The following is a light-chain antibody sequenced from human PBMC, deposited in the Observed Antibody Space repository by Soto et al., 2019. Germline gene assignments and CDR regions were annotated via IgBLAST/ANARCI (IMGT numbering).Light chain of an antibody. V-gene: IGLV2-8*01. J-gene: IGLJ1*01. CDR1: SSDVGGYNY. CDR3: ISYAGSSNV. CDR2: EVN. Sequence: QSVLTQPPSASGSPGQSVAISCTGTSSDVGGYNYVSWYQQHPGKAPKLMIYEVNKRPSGVPDRFSGSKSGNTASLTVSGLKADDEADYYCISYAGSSNVFGTGTKLTVL.